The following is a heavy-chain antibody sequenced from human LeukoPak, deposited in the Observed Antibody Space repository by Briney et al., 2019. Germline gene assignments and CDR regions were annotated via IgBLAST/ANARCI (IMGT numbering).Heavy chain of an antibody. Sequence: GASVKVSCKASGYTFTSYGISWVRQAPGQGLEWMGIINPSGGSTSYAQKFQGRVTMTRDMSTSTVYMELSSLRSEDTAVYYCARDAVVTATPESFDYWGQGTLVTVSS. CDR1: GYTFTSYG. V-gene: IGHV1-46*01. CDR2: INPSGGST. J-gene: IGHJ4*02. CDR3: ARDAVVTATPESFDY. D-gene: IGHD2-21*02.